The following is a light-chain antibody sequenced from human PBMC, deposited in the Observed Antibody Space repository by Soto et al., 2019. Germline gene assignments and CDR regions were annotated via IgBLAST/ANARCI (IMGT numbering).Light chain of an antibody. CDR1: QSVSRY. J-gene: IGKJ5*01. V-gene: IGKV3-20*01. CDR3: QQFDTSPYT. CDR2: GAS. Sequence: EIVLTKSPGTLSLSPGERATLSCRASQSVSRYLVWYQQKPGQAPRLLIYGASSRASGIPDRFSGSGSGTDFTLTINRLGPEDSAVYYCQQFDTSPYTFGQGTRLEI.